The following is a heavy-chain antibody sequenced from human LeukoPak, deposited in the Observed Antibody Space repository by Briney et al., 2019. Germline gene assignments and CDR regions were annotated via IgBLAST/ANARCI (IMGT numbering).Heavy chain of an antibody. J-gene: IGHJ4*02. D-gene: IGHD1-26*01. CDR1: GFTFDEYG. V-gene: IGHV3-20*01. CDR2: INWNGGST. Sequence: GGSLRLSCAASGFTFDEYGMSWVRQAPGKRLEWVSGINWNGGSTGYADSVKGRFTISRDNAKNSLYLQMNSLRAEDTALYHCASAGSYYVGWLDYWGQGTLVTVSS. CDR3: ASAGSYYVGWLDY.